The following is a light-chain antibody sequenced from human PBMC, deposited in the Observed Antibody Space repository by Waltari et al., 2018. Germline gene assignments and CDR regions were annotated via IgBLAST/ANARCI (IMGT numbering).Light chain of an antibody. CDR2: GAS. CDR1: QSIRSS. J-gene: IGKJ2*01. V-gene: IGKV3-15*01. CDR3: QHYVGWPPAYT. Sequence: IVMTQSPVTLPVSPGEGATPSCRASQSIRSSLAWYQQRPGQAPRLLIYGASTRATGIAARFRGSGYGTEFSLTISSLQSEDFGIYYCQHYVGWPPAYTFGQGTKLEIK.